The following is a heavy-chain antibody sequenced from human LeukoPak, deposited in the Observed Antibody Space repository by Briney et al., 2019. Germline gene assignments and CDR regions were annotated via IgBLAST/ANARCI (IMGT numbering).Heavy chain of an antibody. CDR1: GGSISSSSYY. Sequence: SETLSLTCTVSGGSISSSSYYWGWIRQPPGKGLEWIGSIYYSGSTYYNPSLKSRVTISVDTSKNRFSLKLSSVTAADTAVYYCASTPTVVRWYFDLWGRGTLVTVSS. V-gene: IGHV4-39*07. CDR2: IYYSGST. CDR3: ASTPTVVRWYFDL. J-gene: IGHJ2*01. D-gene: IGHD4-23*01.